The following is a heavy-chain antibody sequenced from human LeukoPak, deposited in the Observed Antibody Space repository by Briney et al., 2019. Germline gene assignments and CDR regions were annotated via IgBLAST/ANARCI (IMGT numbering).Heavy chain of an antibody. V-gene: IGHV4-59*01. CDR3: ARDRPTIFGVVGGAFDI. CDR1: GGSISSYY. Sequence: SETLSLTCTVSGGSISSYYWSWIRQPPGKGLEWIGYIYYSGSTNYNPSLKSRVTISVDTSKNQFSLKLSSVIAADTAVYYCARDRPTIFGVVGGAFDIWGQGTMVTVSS. J-gene: IGHJ3*02. D-gene: IGHD3-3*01. CDR2: IYYSGST.